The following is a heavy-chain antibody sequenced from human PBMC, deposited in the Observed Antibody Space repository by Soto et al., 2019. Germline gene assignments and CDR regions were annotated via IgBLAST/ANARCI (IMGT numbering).Heavy chain of an antibody. D-gene: IGHD3-22*01. CDR2: AGPSGSST. J-gene: IGHJ4*02. V-gene: IGHV3-23*01. Sequence: PGGSLRLSCAASGFTFGSYAMSWVRLAPGKGLEWVSVAGPSGSSTFYADSVRGRFTISRDNVENTLYLQMNSLRVADTALYFCARTYYSDSKGYYRTFDYWGQGTLVTVSS. CDR1: GFTFGSYA. CDR3: ARTYYSDSKGYYRTFDY.